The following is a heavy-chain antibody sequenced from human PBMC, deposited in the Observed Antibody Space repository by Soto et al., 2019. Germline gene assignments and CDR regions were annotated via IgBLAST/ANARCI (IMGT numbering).Heavy chain of an antibody. J-gene: IGHJ4*02. Sequence: SETLSLTCAVYGGSFSCYYWIWIRQPPGKGLEWIGEINHSGSTNYNPSLKSRVTISVDTSKNQFSLKLSSVTAADTAVYYCARSGRLRYSSSWYIDYWGQGTLVTVSS. V-gene: IGHV4-34*01. CDR2: INHSGST. D-gene: IGHD6-13*01. CDR1: GGSFSCYY. CDR3: ARSGRLRYSSSWYIDY.